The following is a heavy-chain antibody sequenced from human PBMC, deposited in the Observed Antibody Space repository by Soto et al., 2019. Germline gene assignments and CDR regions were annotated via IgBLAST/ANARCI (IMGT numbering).Heavy chain of an antibody. CDR2: INHSGST. J-gene: IGHJ4*02. Sequence: QVQLQQWGAGLLKPSETLSLTCAVYGGSFSGYYWNWIRQPPGKGLEWIGEINHSGSTNYNPSHKSRVTISVDTSKNQFSLKLSSVTAADTAVYYCARGWGRIFYYWGQGTLVTVSS. D-gene: IGHD7-27*01. CDR1: GGSFSGYY. CDR3: ARGWGRIFYY. V-gene: IGHV4-34*01.